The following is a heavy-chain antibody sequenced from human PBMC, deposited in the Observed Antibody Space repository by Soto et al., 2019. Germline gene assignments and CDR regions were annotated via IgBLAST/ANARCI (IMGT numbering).Heavy chain of an antibody. V-gene: IGHV5-51*01. CDR2: IYPGDSDT. CDR3: ARHTRVLRFLEWSPGDY. D-gene: IGHD3-3*01. CDR1: GYSFTSYW. J-gene: IGHJ4*02. Sequence: GESLKISCKGSGYSFTSYWIGWVRQMPGKGLEWMGIIYPGDSDTRYGPSFQGQVTISADKSISTAYLQWSSLKASDTAMYYCARHTRVLRFLEWSPGDYWGQGTLVTVSS.